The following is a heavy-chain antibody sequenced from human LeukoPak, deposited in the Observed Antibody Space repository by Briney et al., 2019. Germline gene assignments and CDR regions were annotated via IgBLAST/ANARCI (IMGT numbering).Heavy chain of an antibody. CDR3: ARGVVVPAATYYYYYYMDV. D-gene: IGHD2-2*01. Sequence: SVKVSCKASGGTFSSYAISWVRQAPGQGLEWMGGIIPIFGTADYAQKFQGRVTITTDESTSTAYMELSSLRSEDTAVYYCARGVVVPAATYYYYYYMDVWGKGTTVTVSS. CDR1: GGTFSSYA. J-gene: IGHJ6*03. CDR2: IIPIFGTA. V-gene: IGHV1-69*05.